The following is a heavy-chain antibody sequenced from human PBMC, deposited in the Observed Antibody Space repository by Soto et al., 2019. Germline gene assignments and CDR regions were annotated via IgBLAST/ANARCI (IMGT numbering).Heavy chain of an antibody. Sequence: QVQLVESGGGVVQPGRSLRLSCAASGFTFSSYAMHWVRQAPGKGLEWVAVISYDGSNKYYADSVKGRFTISRDNSKNTLYLQMNSLRAEGTAVYYCAREYSSRPHYYYYGMDVWGQGTTVTVSS. D-gene: IGHD6-13*01. CDR1: GFTFSSYA. CDR2: ISYDGSNK. J-gene: IGHJ6*02. CDR3: AREYSSRPHYYYYGMDV. V-gene: IGHV3-30-3*01.